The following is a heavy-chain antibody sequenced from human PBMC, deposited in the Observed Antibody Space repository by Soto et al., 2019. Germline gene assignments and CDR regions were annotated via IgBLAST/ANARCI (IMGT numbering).Heavy chain of an antibody. CDR1: GYSFTSYW. V-gene: IGHV5-51*01. CDR3: ARAYITMALGGDRSTFDY. CDR2: IYPGDSDT. J-gene: IGHJ4*02. Sequence: EVQLVQSGAEVKKPGESLKISCKGSGYSFTSYWIGWVRQMPGKGLEWMGIIYPGDSDTRYSPSFQGQVTISADKSISTAYLQWGSLKDSDTAMYYCARAYITMALGGDRSTFDYWGQGTLVTVSS. D-gene: IGHD3-10*01.